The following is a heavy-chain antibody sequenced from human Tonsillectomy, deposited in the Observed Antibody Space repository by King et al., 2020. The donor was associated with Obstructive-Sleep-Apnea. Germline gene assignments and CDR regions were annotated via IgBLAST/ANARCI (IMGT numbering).Heavy chain of an antibody. V-gene: IGHV3-30*02. J-gene: IGHJ5*02. CDR2: ISYDGIYA. Sequence: VQLVESGGGVVQPGASLRLSCATSGFSLINYAMHWVRQAPGKGLEWVAYISYDGIYADYKESVRGRFTISKDKSKKTLYLEMNSLRPEDMAVYYCVKERTGYYHESWGQGTLVTVSS. CDR1: GFSLINYA. D-gene: IGHD3/OR15-3a*01. CDR3: VKERTGYYHES.